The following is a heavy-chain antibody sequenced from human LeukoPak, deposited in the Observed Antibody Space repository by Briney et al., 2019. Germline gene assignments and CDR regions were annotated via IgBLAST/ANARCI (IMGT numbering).Heavy chain of an antibody. CDR3: ARSSDGANYYYCFHY. V-gene: IGHV1-46*01. CDR2: INPSGGST. CDR1: GYTFTSYH. J-gene: IGHJ4*02. D-gene: IGHD4/OR15-4a*01. Sequence: ASVNVSCKSSGYTFTSYHIHGVRQAPGKGLEWMGIINPSGGSTSYAQKFQGRITMTSNTSTSTVYMELSSLTAEDTAVYSCARSSDGANYYYCFHYWGQGTLVTVSS.